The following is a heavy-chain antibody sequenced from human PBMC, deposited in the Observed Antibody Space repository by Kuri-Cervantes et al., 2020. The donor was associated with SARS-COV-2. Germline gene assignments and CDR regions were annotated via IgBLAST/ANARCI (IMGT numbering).Heavy chain of an antibody. Sequence: GESLKISCEVSGFLFSASAIHWVRQASGKGLKWVGRVRGKANNYATAYAASVKGRFTISRDDSKNTLYLQMNSLKTEDTAVYYCTTPSDYGDYVVYYHYYYMDVWGKGTTVTVSS. CDR1: GFLFSASA. V-gene: IGHV3-73*01. D-gene: IGHD4-17*01. J-gene: IGHJ6*03. CDR3: TTPSDYGDYVVYYHYYYMDV. CDR2: VRGKANNYAT.